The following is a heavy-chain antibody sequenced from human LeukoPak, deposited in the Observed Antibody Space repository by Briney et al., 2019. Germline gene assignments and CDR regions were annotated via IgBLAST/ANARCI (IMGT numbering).Heavy chain of an antibody. Sequence: SVKVSCKASGGTFSSYAISWVRQAPGQGLEWMGGIIPIFGTANYAQKFQGRVTITADESTSTAYMELSSPRSEDTAVYYCARPSDIVVVPAAVDAFDIWGQGTMVTVSS. CDR3: ARPSDIVVVPAAVDAFDI. J-gene: IGHJ3*02. V-gene: IGHV1-69*13. D-gene: IGHD2-2*01. CDR2: IIPIFGTA. CDR1: GGTFSSYA.